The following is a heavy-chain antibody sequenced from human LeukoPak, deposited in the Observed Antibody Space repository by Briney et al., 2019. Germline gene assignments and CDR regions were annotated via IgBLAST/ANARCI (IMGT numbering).Heavy chain of an antibody. V-gene: IGHV3-48*03. D-gene: IGHD3-10*01. Sequence: GGSLRLSCAASGFTFSSYEMNWVRQAPGKGLEWVSYISYSSSIINYADSVKGRFTISRDNAKNSLYLQMNSLRADDTAVYYCAREVRDFGSGRRLLGDYMDVWGKGTTVTVSS. CDR3: AREVRDFGSGRRLLGDYMDV. CDR2: ISYSSSII. CDR1: GFTFSSYE. J-gene: IGHJ6*03.